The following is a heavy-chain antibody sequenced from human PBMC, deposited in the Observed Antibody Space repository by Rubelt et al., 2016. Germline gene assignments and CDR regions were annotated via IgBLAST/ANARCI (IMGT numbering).Heavy chain of an antibody. Sequence: ISGSGGSTYYADSVKGRFTISRDNAKNSLYLQMNSLRAEDTAVYYCARDLSGSDAFDIWGQGTMVTVSS. CDR3: ARDLSGSDAFDI. V-gene: IGHV3-11*04. J-gene: IGHJ3*02. D-gene: IGHD1-26*01. CDR2: ISGSGGST.